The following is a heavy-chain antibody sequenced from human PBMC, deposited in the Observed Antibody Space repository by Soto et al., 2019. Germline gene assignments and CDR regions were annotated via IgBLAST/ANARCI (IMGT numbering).Heavy chain of an antibody. CDR2: IESGGST. D-gene: IGHD2-15*01. CDR1: GSALGSGGYC. J-gene: IGHJ6*02. V-gene: IGHV3-53*01. Sequence: HPWATLSLTCPFSGSALGSGGYCYSWVRQAPGMWMEWVAVIESGGSTHYADSVKGRFTISRDIPKNMIYLQLHTLRAEDTVVYYCAKDLGPLRLLNYYFYGLDVWGQGTTVTV. CDR3: AKDLGPLRLLNYYFYGLDV.